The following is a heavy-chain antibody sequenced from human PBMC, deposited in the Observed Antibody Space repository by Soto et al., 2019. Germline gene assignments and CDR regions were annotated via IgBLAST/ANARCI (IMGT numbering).Heavy chain of an antibody. CDR3: ARQDGDYVNRDFDY. J-gene: IGHJ4*02. D-gene: IGHD4-17*01. V-gene: IGHV1-3*01. Sequence: ASVKLSCKASGYTFTSYAMHWVRQAPGQRLEWMGWINAGNGNTKYSQKFQGRVTITRDTSASTAYMELSSLRSEDTAVYYCARQDGDYVNRDFDYWGQGTLVTVSS. CDR2: INAGNGNT. CDR1: GYTFTSYA.